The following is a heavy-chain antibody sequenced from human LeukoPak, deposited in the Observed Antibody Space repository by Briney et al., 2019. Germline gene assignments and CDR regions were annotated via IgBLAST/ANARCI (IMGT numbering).Heavy chain of an antibody. J-gene: IGHJ6*02. CDR3: ARVNQYGDSNYYYYYGMDV. CDR2: ISAYNGNT. D-gene: IGHD4-17*01. CDR1: GYTFTSYG. V-gene: IGHV1-18*01. Sequence: ASVKVSCKASGYTFTSYGISWVRQAPGQGLEWMGWISAYNGNTNYAQKLQGRVTITADESTSTAYMELSSLRSEDTAVYYCARVNQYGDSNYYYYYGMDVWGQGTTVTVSS.